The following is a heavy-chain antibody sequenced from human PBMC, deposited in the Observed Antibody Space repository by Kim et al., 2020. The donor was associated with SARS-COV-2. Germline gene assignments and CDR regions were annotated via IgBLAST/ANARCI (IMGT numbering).Heavy chain of an antibody. CDR3: ARGRYYYEVDL. Sequence: SETLSLTCAVYGGSFSGYYWSWIRQPPGKGLEWIGEINHSGSTNYNPSLKSRVTISVDTSKNQFSLKLSSVTAADTAVYYCARGRYYYEVDLWGRGTLVTVSS. CDR2: INHSGST. CDR1: GGSFSGYY. D-gene: IGHD3-22*01. J-gene: IGHJ2*01. V-gene: IGHV4-34*01.